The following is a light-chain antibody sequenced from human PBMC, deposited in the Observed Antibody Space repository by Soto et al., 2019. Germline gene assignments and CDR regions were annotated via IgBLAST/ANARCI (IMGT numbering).Light chain of an antibody. Sequence: EIVLTQSPGTLSLSPGERATLSCRASQSVSSNYLAWYQQRPGQAPRLLIFGTSYRAAGIPDRFSGSGSGTDFILTISRLEPEDFAVYYCQHYGSSPPEFTFGPGTKVDSK. V-gene: IGKV3-20*01. CDR3: QHYGSSPPEFT. CDR2: GTS. CDR1: QSVSSNY. J-gene: IGKJ3*01.